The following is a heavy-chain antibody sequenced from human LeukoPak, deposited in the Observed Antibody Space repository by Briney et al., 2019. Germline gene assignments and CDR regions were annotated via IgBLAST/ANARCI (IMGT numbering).Heavy chain of an antibody. D-gene: IGHD3-3*01. CDR1: GYTFTSYY. Sequence: GASVKVSCKASGYTFTSYYMHWVRQAPGQGLEWMGIINPSGGSTSYAQKFQGRVTMTTDTSTSTAYMELRSLRSDDTAVYYCARVPNPFWSGLTGSYYYGMDVWGQGTTVTVSS. J-gene: IGHJ6*02. CDR3: ARVPNPFWSGLTGSYYYGMDV. V-gene: IGHV1-46*01. CDR2: INPSGGST.